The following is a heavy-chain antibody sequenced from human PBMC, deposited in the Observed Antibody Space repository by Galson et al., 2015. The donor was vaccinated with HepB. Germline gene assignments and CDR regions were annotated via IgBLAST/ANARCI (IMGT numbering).Heavy chain of an antibody. D-gene: IGHD2-2*01. J-gene: IGHJ5*02. CDR2: INPNSGGT. CDR3: ARDRYCSSTSCPLGYNWFDP. CDR1: GYTFTGYY. Sequence: SVKVSCKASGYTFTGYYMHWARQAPGQGLEWMGWINPNSGGTNYAQKFQGWVTMTRDTSISTAYMELSRLRSDDTAVYYCARDRYCSSTSCPLGYNWFDPWGQGTLVTVSS. V-gene: IGHV1-2*04.